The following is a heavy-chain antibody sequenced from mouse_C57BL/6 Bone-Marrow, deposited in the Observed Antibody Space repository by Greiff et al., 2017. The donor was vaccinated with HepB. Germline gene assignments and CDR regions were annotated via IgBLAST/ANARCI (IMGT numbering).Heavy chain of an antibody. Sequence: DVKLVESGGGLVQPGGSLKLSCAASGFTFSDYYMYWVRQTPEKRLEWVAYISNGGGSTYYPDTVKGRFTISRDNAKNTLYLQMSRLKSEDTAMYYCARRGYYYGSSLEDWGQGTTLTVSS. CDR2: ISNGGGST. J-gene: IGHJ2*01. CDR3: ARRGYYYGSSLED. CDR1: GFTFSDYY. D-gene: IGHD1-1*01. V-gene: IGHV5-12*01.